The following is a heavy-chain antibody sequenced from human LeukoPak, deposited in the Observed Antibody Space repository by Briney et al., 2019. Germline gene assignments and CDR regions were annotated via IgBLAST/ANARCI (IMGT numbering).Heavy chain of an antibody. CDR1: GGSISSHY. J-gene: IGHJ3*01. CDR3: ARLLDNDRRGQSDTFEV. V-gene: IGHV4-59*11. Sequence: PSETLSLTCTVSGGSISSHYWTWIRQPPGKGLEWIGYIYYTGSTRYNPSLQSRLTISLDTSENTFSLKLTSVTAADTAVYYCARLLDNDRRGQSDTFEVWGQGAAGTVSS. D-gene: IGHD3-22*01. CDR2: IYYTGST.